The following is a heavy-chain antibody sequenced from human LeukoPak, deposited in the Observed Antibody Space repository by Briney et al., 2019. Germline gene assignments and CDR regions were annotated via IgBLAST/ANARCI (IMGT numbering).Heavy chain of an antibody. CDR3: ARGESCANGVCYYWDY. CDR2: INHSGST. V-gene: IGHV4-34*01. CDR1: GGSFSGYY. Sequence: SETLSLTCAVYGGSFSGYYWSWIRQPPGKGLEWIGGINHSGSTNYNPSLKSRATISVDTSKNQFSLKLSSVTAADTAVYYCARGESCANGVCYYWDYWGQGTLVTVSS. J-gene: IGHJ4*02. D-gene: IGHD2-8*01.